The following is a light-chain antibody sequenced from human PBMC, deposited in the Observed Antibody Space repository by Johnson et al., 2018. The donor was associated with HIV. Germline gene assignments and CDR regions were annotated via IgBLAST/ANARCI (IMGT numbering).Light chain of an antibody. V-gene: IGLV1-51*01. Sequence: QSVLTQPPSVSAAPGQKVTISCSGSSSNIGNNYVSWYQQFPETAPKLLIYDTNKRPSGIPDRFSGSKSGTSATLGITGLQTGDEADYYCGTWDSSLSAYVFGTGTKVTVL. CDR2: DTN. CDR1: SSNIGNNY. CDR3: GTWDSSLSAYV. J-gene: IGLJ1*01.